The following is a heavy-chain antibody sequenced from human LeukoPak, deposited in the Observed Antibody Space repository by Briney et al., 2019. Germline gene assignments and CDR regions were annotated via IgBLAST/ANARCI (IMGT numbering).Heavy chain of an antibody. CDR3: AGYGDYVSF. CDR1: GGSFSGYY. V-gene: IGHV4-34*01. D-gene: IGHD4-17*01. Sequence: SETLSLTCAVYGGSFSGYYWSWIRQPPGKGLDWIGSIYHTGSTYYNPSLKSRVTVSVDTSKNQFSLELNSVTAADTAVYYSAGYGDYVSFWGQGTLVTVSS. CDR2: IYHTGST. J-gene: IGHJ4*02.